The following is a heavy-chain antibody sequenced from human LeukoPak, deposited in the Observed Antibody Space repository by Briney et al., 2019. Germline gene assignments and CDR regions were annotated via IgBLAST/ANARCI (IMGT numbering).Heavy chain of an antibody. CDR3: ARVNSRGYYDSSGSHSAFDI. D-gene: IGHD3-22*01. CDR1: GFTFSSYA. CDR2: ISGSCGST. J-gene: IGHJ3*02. V-gene: IGHV3-23*01. Sequence: GGSLRLSCAASGFTFSSYAMSWVRQAPGKGLEWGSSISGSCGSTYYADSVKGRFSISRDNSKNTLYLQMNSLRVEDTAVYYCARVNSRGYYDSSGSHSAFDIWGQGTMVTVSS.